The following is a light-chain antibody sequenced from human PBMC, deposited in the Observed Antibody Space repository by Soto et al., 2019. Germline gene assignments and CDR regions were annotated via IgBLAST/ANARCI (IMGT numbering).Light chain of an antibody. CDR2: EVT. CDR1: FSDVGNCNY. Sequence: QSVLTQPPSASGSPGQSVTISCIGIFSDVGNCNYVSWYQQHPGKAPKVLIYEVTKLPSGVPDRFSGSQSGNTASLTVSGLEAEDEAEYYCQSYDNSPSAYVFGTGTKVTVL. CDR3: QSYDNSPSAYV. V-gene: IGLV2-8*01. J-gene: IGLJ1*01.